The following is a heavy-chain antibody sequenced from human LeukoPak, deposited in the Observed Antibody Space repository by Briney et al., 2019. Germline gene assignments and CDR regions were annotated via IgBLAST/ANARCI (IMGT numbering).Heavy chain of an antibody. CDR1: GYTFTSYY. CDR3: ARARTDCSSTSCYLNWFDP. Sequence: GASVKVSCKASGYTFTSYYMHWVRQAPGQGLEWMGWMNPSSGSTGYAQKFQGRVTMTRDTSISTAYMELSRLRSDDTAVYYCARARTDCSSTSCYLNWFDPWGQGTLVTVSS. D-gene: IGHD2-2*01. J-gene: IGHJ5*02. V-gene: IGHV1-2*02. CDR2: MNPSSGST.